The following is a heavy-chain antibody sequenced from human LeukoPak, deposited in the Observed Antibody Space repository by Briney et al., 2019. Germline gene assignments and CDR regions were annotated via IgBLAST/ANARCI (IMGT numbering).Heavy chain of an antibody. CDR1: GFTFSSYS. D-gene: IGHD1-1*01. CDR3: ASGNDFDS. Sequence: PGGSLRLSCAASGFTFSSYSMNWVRQAPGKGLEWVSYISSSSSTIYYADSVKGRFTISRDNAKNSLYLQMNSLRAEDTAVYYCASGNDFDSWGQGTLVTVSS. CDR2: ISSSSSTI. V-gene: IGHV3-48*01. J-gene: IGHJ4*02.